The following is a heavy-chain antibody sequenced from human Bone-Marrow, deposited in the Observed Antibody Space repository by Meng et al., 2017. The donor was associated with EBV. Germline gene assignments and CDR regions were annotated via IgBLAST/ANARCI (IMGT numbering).Heavy chain of an antibody. CDR2: IYHSGST. CDR3: AKGGGYYYDSSGFHYDY. D-gene: IGHD3-22*01. CDR1: GGSISSNNW. V-gene: IGHV4-4*02. J-gene: IGHJ4*02. Sequence: QVQPQESGPRTVTPSGTLSPPCAVSGGSISSNNWWSWVRQPPGKGLECIGEIYHSGSTNYNPSLKSRVTISVDKSKNQFSLKLSSVTAADTAVYYCAKGGGYYYDSSGFHYDYWGQGTLVTVSS.